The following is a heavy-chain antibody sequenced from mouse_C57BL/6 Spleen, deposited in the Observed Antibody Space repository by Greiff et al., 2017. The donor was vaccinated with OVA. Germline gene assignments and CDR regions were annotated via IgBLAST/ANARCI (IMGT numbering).Heavy chain of an antibody. V-gene: IGHV1-9*01. J-gene: IGHJ2*01. CDR1: GYTFTGYW. D-gene: IGHD4-1*01. CDR2: ILPGSGST. CDR3: AGRGSGTGSGFDY. Sequence: QVQLQQSGAELMKPGASVKLSCKATGYTFTGYWIEWVKQRPGHGLEWIGEILPGSGSTNSNEKFKGKATFTADTSSNTAYMQLSSLTTEDSAIYYCAGRGSGTGSGFDYWGQGTTLTVSS.